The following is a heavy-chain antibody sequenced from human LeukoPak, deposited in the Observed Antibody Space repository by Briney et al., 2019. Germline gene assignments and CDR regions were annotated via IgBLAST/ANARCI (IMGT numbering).Heavy chain of an antibody. V-gene: IGHV3-74*01. CDR2: INSDGSST. D-gene: IGHD3-22*01. J-gene: IGHJ3*02. Sequence: PGGSLRLSCAASGFTFSSYWMHWVRQAPGKGLVWVSRINSDGSSTSYADSVKGRFTISRDNAKNTLYLQINSLRAEDTAVYYCARYSSGYLDAFDIWGQGTMVTVSS. CDR3: ARYSSGYLDAFDI. CDR1: GFTFSSYW.